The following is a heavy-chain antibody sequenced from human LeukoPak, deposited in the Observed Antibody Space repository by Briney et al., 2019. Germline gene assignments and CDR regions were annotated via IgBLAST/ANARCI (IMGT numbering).Heavy chain of an antibody. J-gene: IGHJ4*02. Sequence: ASVKVSCTASGYTFTNYDINWVQQATGQGLEWMGWMNPNSGNTAYAQKFQGRVSMTGDTSISTAYMELSSLRSEDTAVYYCARSLRGWYKDYWGQGTLVTVSS. CDR1: GYTFTNYD. D-gene: IGHD6-19*01. CDR2: MNPNSGNT. CDR3: ARSLRGWYKDY. V-gene: IGHV1-8*01.